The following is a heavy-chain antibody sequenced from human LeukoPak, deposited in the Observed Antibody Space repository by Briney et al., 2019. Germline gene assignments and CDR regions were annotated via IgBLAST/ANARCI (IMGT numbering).Heavy chain of an antibody. CDR2: INHSGST. D-gene: IGHD3-22*01. J-gene: IGHJ4*02. Sequence: PSETLSLTCAVYGGSFSGYYWSWIRQPPGKGLEWIGEINHSGSTNYNPSLKSRVTISVDTSKNQFSLKLSSVTAADTAVYYCARDLSYYDSSGYYDYWGQGTLVTVSS. V-gene: IGHV4-34*01. CDR1: GGSFSGYY. CDR3: ARDLSYYDSSGYYDY.